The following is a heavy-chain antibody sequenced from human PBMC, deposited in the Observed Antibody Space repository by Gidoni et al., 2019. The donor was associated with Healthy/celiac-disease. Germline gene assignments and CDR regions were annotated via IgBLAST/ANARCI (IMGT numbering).Heavy chain of an antibody. CDR1: GYTFTSYG. Sequence: VPLVQSGAEVKKPGASVKVSCKASGYTFTSYGISWVRQAPGQGLEWMGWISAYNGNTNYAQKLQGRVTMTTDTSTSTAYMELRSLRSDDTAVYYCARDGTPIVVVPAAHDAFDIWGQGTMVTVSS. J-gene: IGHJ3*02. D-gene: IGHD2-2*01. CDR3: ARDGTPIVVVPAAHDAFDI. V-gene: IGHV1-18*01. CDR2: ISAYNGNT.